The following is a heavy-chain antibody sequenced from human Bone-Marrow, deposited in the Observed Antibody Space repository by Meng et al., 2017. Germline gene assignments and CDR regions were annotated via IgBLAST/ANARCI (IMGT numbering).Heavy chain of an antibody. Sequence: SVKVSCKASGGTFSSYAISWVRQAPGQGLEWMGGIIPIFGTANYAQKFQGRVTITADESTSTAYMELSSLRSEDTAVYYCARDKRYFDWLSEPEFNNWFDPWGQGTLVTSPQ. CDR2: IIPIFGTA. V-gene: IGHV1-69*13. CDR1: GGTFSSYA. J-gene: IGHJ5*02. D-gene: IGHD3-9*01. CDR3: ARDKRYFDWLSEPEFNNWFDP.